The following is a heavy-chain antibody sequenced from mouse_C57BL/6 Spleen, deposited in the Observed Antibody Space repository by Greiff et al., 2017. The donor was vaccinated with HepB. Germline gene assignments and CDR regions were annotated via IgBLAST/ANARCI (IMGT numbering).Heavy chain of an antibody. CDR1: GYTFTSYW. CDR2: IYPSDSET. J-gene: IGHJ1*03. CDR3: ARRGVITTVDWYFDA. Sequence: QVQLQQPGAELVRPGSSVKLSCKASGYTFTSYWMDWVKQRPGQGLEWIGNIYPSDSETHYNQKFKDKATLTVDKSSSTAYMQLSSLTSEDSAVYYCARRGVITTVDWYFDAWGTGTTVTVSS. V-gene: IGHV1-61*01. D-gene: IGHD1-1*01.